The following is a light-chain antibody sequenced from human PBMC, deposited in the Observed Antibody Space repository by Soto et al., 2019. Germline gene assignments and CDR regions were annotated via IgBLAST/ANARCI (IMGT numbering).Light chain of an antibody. CDR1: QSVSSSS. CDR3: QQYNNWPRT. Sequence: EIVLTQSPGTLSLSPGEGATLSCRASQSVSSSSLAWYQQKPGQAPRLLIYGASFRATGVPARFSGSGFGTEFTLTISSLQSEDFGVYYCQQYNNWPRTFGQGTKVDTK. V-gene: IGKV3-15*01. CDR2: GAS. J-gene: IGKJ1*01.